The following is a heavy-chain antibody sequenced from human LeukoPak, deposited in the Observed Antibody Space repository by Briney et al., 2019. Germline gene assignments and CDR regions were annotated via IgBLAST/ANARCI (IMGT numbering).Heavy chain of an antibody. CDR1: GYTFTSYG. Sequence: ASVKVSCKASGYTFTSYGISWVRQAPGQGLEWMGWISAYNGNTNYAQKFQGRVTITADKSTSTAYMELSSLRSEDTAVYYCARDPAYYYDSSGYYPRYFDLWGRGTLVTVSS. V-gene: IGHV1-18*01. CDR3: ARDPAYYYDSSGYYPRYFDL. J-gene: IGHJ2*01. D-gene: IGHD3-22*01. CDR2: ISAYNGNT.